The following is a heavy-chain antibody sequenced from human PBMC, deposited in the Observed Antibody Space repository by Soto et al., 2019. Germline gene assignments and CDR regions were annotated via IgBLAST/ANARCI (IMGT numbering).Heavy chain of an antibody. CDR3: AKSRVGYSYG. CDR1: GFTFSSYG. Sequence: QVQLVESGGGVVQPGRSLRLSCAASGFTFSSYGMHWVRQAPGKGLEWVAVISYDGSNKYYADSVKGRFTISRDNSKNTQYLQMNSLRAEDTAVYYCAKSRVGYSYGWGQGTLVTVSS. V-gene: IGHV3-30*18. D-gene: IGHD5-18*01. J-gene: IGHJ4*02. CDR2: ISYDGSNK.